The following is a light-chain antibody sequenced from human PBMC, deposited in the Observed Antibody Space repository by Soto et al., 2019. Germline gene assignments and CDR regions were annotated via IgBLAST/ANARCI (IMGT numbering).Light chain of an antibody. CDR3: QQSYSTPGT. J-gene: IGKJ1*01. CDR1: QNIRRY. CDR2: ATS. V-gene: IGKV1-39*01. Sequence: DSQMTQSPSSLSASVGDRVTITCRTSQNIRRYLNWHQQKPGKAPKLLIYATSNLQSGVPSRFSGSGSGTDFTLTISSLQPEDFATYYCQQSYSTPGTFGQGTKVAV.